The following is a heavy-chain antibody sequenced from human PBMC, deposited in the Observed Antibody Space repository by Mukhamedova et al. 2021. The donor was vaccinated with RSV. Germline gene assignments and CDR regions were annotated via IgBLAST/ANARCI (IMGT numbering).Heavy chain of an antibody. V-gene: IGHV3-30*04. D-gene: IGHD3-10*01. CDR3: ARDYYGSGSYYPGGYFQH. Sequence: SSYAMHWVRQAPGKGLEWVAVISYDGSNKYYADSVKGRFTISRDNSKNTLYLQMNSLRAEDTAVYYCARDYYGSGSYYPGGYFQH. J-gene: IGHJ1*01. CDR2: ISYDGSNK. CDR1: SSYA.